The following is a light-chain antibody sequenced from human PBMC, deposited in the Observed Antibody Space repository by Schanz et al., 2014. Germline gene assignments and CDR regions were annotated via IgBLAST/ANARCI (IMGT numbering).Light chain of an antibody. J-gene: IGLJ1*01. CDR1: SSDIGGYNY. CDR3: TSYTTSSTFYV. CDR2: DVS. V-gene: IGLV2-8*01. Sequence: QSALTQPPSASGSPGQSVTISCTGTSSDIGGYNYVAWYQQHPGKAPKVIIYDVSKRPSGVPDRFSGSKSGNTASLTISGLQADDEADYYCTSYTTSSTFYVFGTGTKLTVL.